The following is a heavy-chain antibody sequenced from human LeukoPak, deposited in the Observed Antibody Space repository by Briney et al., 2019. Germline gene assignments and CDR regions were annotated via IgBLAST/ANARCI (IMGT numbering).Heavy chain of an antibody. CDR1: GGTSNTSP. CDR3: ARGGTYYYYYYMDV. Sequence: GASVKVSCKASGGTSNTSPITWVRQAPGQGLEWMGWINPNSGGTNYAQKFQGRVTMTRDTSISTAYMELSRLRSDDTAVYYCARGGTYYYYYYMDVWGKGTTVTVSS. D-gene: IGHD1-1*01. V-gene: IGHV1-2*02. J-gene: IGHJ6*03. CDR2: INPNSGGT.